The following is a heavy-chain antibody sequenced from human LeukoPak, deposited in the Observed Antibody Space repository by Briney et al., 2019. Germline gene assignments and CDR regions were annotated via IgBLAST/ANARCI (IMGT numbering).Heavy chain of an antibody. D-gene: IGHD2/OR15-2a*01. CDR3: ARGGSLSTYDS. V-gene: IGHV3-64*01. CDR1: GFTLTNFA. CDR2: MSSDGGTT. J-gene: IGHJ4*02. Sequence: GGSLRLSCATSGFTLTNFAMHWVRQAPGKGLEYVSAMSSDGGTTYYANSVKGRFTMSRDKSKNAVYLQMGSLRPDDMAVYYCARGGSLSTYDSWGQGTLVTVSS.